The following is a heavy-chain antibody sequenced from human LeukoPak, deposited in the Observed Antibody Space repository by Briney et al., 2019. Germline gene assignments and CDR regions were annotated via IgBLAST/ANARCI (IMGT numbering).Heavy chain of an antibody. CDR1: GFIFSDYY. D-gene: IGHD6-13*01. J-gene: IGHJ4*02. CDR3: ARVAYSSREGY. CDR2: ISSSGSTM. Sequence: GGSLRLSCAASGFIFSDYYMSWIRQAPGKGLEWVSYISSSGSTMYYTDSVKGRFTISRDNAKNSLYLQMNSLRAEDTALYYCARVAYSSREGYWGQGTLVTVSS. V-gene: IGHV3-11*01.